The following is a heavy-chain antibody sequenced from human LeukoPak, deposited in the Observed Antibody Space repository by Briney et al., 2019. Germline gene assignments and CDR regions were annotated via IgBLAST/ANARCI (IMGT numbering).Heavy chain of an antibody. D-gene: IGHD3-16*01. CDR3: ARARLADYVWGRRTFDI. V-gene: IGHV3-48*03. CDR2: ISSSGSTI. CDR1: GFTFSSYE. J-gene: IGHJ3*02. Sequence: GGSLRLSCAVSGFTFSSYEMNWVRQAPGKGLEWVSYISSSGSTIYYADSVKGRFTISRDNAKKSLYLQMNSLRAEDTAVYYCARARLADYVWGRRTFDIWGQGTMVTISS.